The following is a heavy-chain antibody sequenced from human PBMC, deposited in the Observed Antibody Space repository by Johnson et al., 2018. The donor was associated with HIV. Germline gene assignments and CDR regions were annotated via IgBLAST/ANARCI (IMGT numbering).Heavy chain of an antibody. CDR1: GFTLHDYD. Sequence: EQLVESGGGVVRPGGSLRLSCAASGFTLHDYDMSWVRQAPGKGLEWVSAISGSGGSTYYADSVKGRFTISRDNSKNTLYLQMNSLRAEDTSVYYGARTDYGDWNDAYDAFDIWGQGTMVTVSS. CDR2: ISGSGGST. J-gene: IGHJ3*02. D-gene: IGHD1-1*01. CDR3: ARTDYGDWNDAYDAFDI. V-gene: IGHV3-23*04.